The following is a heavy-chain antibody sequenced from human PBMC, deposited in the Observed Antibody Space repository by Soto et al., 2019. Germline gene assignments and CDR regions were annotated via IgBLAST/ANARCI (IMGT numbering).Heavy chain of an antibody. V-gene: IGHV4-30-4*02. CDR3: ARGLIWFGEASYYYGMDV. Sequence: SDTLSLTCTVSGGSISSGDYYWSWIRQPPGKGLEWIGYIYYSGSTYYNPSLKSRVTISVDTSKNQFSLKLSSVTAADTAVYYCARGLIWFGEASYYYGMDVWGQGTTVTVSS. CDR1: GGSISSGDYY. J-gene: IGHJ6*02. D-gene: IGHD3-10*01. CDR2: IYYSGST.